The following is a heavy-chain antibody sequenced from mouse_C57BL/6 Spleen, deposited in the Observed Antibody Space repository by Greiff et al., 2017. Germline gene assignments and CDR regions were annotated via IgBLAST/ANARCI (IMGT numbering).Heavy chain of an antibody. CDR1: GFTFSDAW. V-gene: IGHV6-6*01. D-gene: IGHD1-1*01. J-gene: IGHJ1*03. CDR2: IRNKANNHAT. CDR3: TRGIPYYYGSSYGYFDV. Sequence: EVQLVESGGGLVQPGGSMKLSCAASGFTFSDAWMDWVRQSPEKGLEWVAEIRNKANNHATYYAESVKGRFTISRDDSKSSVYLQMNSLRAEDTGIYYCTRGIPYYYGSSYGYFDVWGTGTTVTVSS.